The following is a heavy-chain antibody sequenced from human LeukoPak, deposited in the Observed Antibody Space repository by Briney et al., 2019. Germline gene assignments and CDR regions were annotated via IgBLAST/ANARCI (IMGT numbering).Heavy chain of an antibody. CDR2: INPDSGGT. D-gene: IGHD5-12*01. J-gene: IGHJ4*02. V-gene: IGHV1-2*02. Sequence: ASVKVSCKASGYTFTGNYMHWVRQAPGQGLEWMGWINPDSGGTNYAQKFQGRVTMTRDTSISTAYMELSGLRSDDTAVYYCSTGAYSGYAFDFWGQGTLVTVSS. CDR1: GYTFTGNY. CDR3: STGAYSGYAFDF.